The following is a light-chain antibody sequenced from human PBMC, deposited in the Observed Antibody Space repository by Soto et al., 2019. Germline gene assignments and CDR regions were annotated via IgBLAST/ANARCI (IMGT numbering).Light chain of an antibody. CDR3: QQYKNYPWA. CDR2: KAS. CDR1: QNIDSG. Sequence: DIQMTQSPSILSASVGDRVTITCRASQNIDSGLAWYQQKPGKAPKLLIYKASSLESGVPSRFSGSGSGTEFTLTISSLQPDDFATYYCQQYKNYPWAFGQGTKVEIK. J-gene: IGKJ1*01. V-gene: IGKV1-5*03.